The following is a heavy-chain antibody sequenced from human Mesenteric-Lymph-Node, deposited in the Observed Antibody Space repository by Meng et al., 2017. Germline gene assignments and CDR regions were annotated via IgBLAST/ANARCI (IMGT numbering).Heavy chain of an antibody. J-gene: IGHJ4*02. CDR3: ARDGNYFGSGDTPLYFDF. CDR2: ISYDGSTT. V-gene: IGHV3-30*04. D-gene: IGHD3-10*01. Sequence: GGSLRLSCVASGFTFSSYALHWVRQAPGKGLEWVAIISYDGSTTYYADSVKGRFTISRDNSKNTVFLQMKSLRADDKAVYYCARDGNYFGSGDTPLYFDFWGQGALVTVSS. CDR1: GFTFSSYA.